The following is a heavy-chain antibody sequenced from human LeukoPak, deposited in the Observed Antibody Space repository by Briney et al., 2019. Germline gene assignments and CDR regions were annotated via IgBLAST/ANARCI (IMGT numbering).Heavy chain of an antibody. D-gene: IGHD3-10*01. J-gene: IGHJ4*02. CDR2: ISYDGSNK. CDR3: ARDKDYGSGSYPWG. V-gene: IGHV3-30*14. Sequence: PGGSLRLSCAASGFTFSSFAMHWVRQAPGKGLEWVAVISYDGSNKYYADSVKGRFTISRDNSKNTLYLQMNSLRAEDTAVYYCARDKDYGSGSYPWGWGQGTLVTVSS. CDR1: GFTFSSFA.